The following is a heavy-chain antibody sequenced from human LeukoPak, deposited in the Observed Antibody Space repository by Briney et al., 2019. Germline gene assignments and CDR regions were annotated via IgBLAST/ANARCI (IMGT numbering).Heavy chain of an antibody. CDR2: INHSGST. J-gene: IGHJ4*02. CDR1: GGSFSGYY. Sequence: PSETLSLTCAVYGGSFSGYYWSWIRQPPGKGLEWIGEINHSGSTNYNPSLKSRVTISVDTSKNQFSLKLSSVTAADTAVYCCARGRGRGYSYGYQDYWGQGTLVTVSS. V-gene: IGHV4-34*01. CDR3: ARGRGRGYSYGYQDY. D-gene: IGHD5-18*01.